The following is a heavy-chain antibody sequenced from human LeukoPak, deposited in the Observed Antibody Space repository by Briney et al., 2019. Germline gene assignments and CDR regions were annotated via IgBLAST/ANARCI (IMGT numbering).Heavy chain of an antibody. CDR1: GFTFSSYE. Sequence: SGGSLRLSCAASGFTFSSYEMNWVRQAPGKGLEWVSYISSSGGTIYYADSVKGRFTISRDNAKNSLYLQMNSLRAEDTAVYYCARDATTELGTVYMDVWGKGTTVTISS. V-gene: IGHV3-48*03. D-gene: IGHD4-17*01. CDR3: ARDATTELGTVYMDV. CDR2: ISSSGGTI. J-gene: IGHJ6*03.